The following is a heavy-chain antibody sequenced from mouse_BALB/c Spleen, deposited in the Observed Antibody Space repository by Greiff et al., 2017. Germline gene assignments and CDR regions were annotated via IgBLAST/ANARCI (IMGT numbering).Heavy chain of an antibody. J-gene: IGHJ4*01. CDR1: GFNIKDTY. V-gene: IGHV14-3*02. CDR3: ARFHGHHPYYAMDY. D-gene: IGHD1-1*02. Sequence: VQLQQSGAELVKPGASVKLSCTASGFNIKDTYMHWVKQRPEQGLEWIGRIDPANGNTKYDPKFQGKATITADTSSNTAYLQLSSLTSEDTAVYYSARFHGHHPYYAMDYWGQGTSVTVSA. CDR2: IDPANGNT.